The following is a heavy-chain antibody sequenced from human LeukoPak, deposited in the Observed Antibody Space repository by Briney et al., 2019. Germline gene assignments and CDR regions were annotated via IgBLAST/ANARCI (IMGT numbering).Heavy chain of an antibody. Sequence: SGGSLRLSCAASGFTFSSYGMHWARHAPGKGLEGVAFLWYDGSNKYYADSVEGRLTISRHNSKNTLYVQMNSLRAEDAAVYYCARSWVAYGDPPIYYYGMDVSGEGTTVSAS. CDR3: ARSWVAYGDPPIYYYGMDV. J-gene: IGHJ6*01. CDR2: LWYDGSNK. V-gene: IGHV3-33*01. CDR1: GFTFSSYG. D-gene: IGHD4-17*01.